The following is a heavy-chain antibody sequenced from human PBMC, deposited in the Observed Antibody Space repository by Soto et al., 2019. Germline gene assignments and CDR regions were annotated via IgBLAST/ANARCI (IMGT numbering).Heavy chain of an antibody. D-gene: IGHD3-10*01. CDR2: INPSGGST. J-gene: IGHJ5*02. CDR3: ARDAVRGALTRWFDP. Sequence: QVQLVQSGAEVKKPGASVKVSCKASGYTFTSYYMHWVRQAPGQGLEWMGIINPSGGSTSYAQKFQGRVTMTRDTSTSTVYRELSSLRSEDTAVYYCARDAVRGALTRWFDPWGQGTLVTVSS. CDR1: GYTFTSYY. V-gene: IGHV1-46*01.